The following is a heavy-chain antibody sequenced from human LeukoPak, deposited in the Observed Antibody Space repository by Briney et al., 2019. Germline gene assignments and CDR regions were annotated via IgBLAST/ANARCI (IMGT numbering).Heavy chain of an antibody. D-gene: IGHD3-9*01. CDR3: ATDQRYAFDY. CDR1: GFSFTEYP. Sequence: GGSLRLSCATSGFSFTEYPMNWVRQAPGKGQEWISNIRTTAEGAKYAYYADSVKGRVTISRDDGKNTLYLHMNSLRDDDTAVYYCATDQRYAFDYWGQGILVTVSS. CDR2: IRTTAEGAKYA. V-gene: IGHV3-48*02. J-gene: IGHJ4*02.